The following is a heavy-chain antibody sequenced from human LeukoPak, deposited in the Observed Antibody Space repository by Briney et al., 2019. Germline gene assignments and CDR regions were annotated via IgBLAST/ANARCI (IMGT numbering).Heavy chain of an antibody. J-gene: IGHJ4*02. Sequence: ASVKVSRRASGYTLTGNDMHWVRQAPGQGLEWVGRISTNSGGTTYAQKFQGRVTMTRDTSISTAYTGLTSLKTDDTAVYYCARDQMGSYLAWGQGTLVTVS. CDR3: ARDQMGSYLA. V-gene: IGHV1-2*06. CDR2: ISTNSGGT. D-gene: IGHD1-26*01. CDR1: GYTLTGND.